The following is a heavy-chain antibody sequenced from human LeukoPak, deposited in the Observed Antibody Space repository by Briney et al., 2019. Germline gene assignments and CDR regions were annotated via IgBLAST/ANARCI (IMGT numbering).Heavy chain of an antibody. CDR2: ISYDGSNK. Sequence: GRSLRLSCAASGSTFSSYAMHWVRQAPGKGLEWVAVISYDGSNKYYADSVKGRFTISRDNSKNTLYLQMNSLRAEDTAVYYCARGANMIVVENEYYYGMDVWGQGTTVTVSS. CDR1: GSTFSSYA. V-gene: IGHV3-30-3*01. CDR3: ARGANMIVVENEYYYGMDV. D-gene: IGHD3-22*01. J-gene: IGHJ6*02.